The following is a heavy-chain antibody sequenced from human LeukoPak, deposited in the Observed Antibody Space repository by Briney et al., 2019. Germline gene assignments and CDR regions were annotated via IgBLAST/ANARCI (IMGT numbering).Heavy chain of an antibody. CDR3: AREPGIGWGGNWFDP. Sequence: PSQTLSLTCTVSGGSISSGDYYWSWIRQPPGKGLEWIGYIYYSGSTYYNPSLKSRVTISVDTSKNQFSLKLSSVTAADTAVYYCAREPGIGWGGNWFDPWGQGTLVTVSS. D-gene: IGHD6-19*01. V-gene: IGHV4-30-4*01. J-gene: IGHJ5*02. CDR1: GGSISSGDYY. CDR2: IYYSGST.